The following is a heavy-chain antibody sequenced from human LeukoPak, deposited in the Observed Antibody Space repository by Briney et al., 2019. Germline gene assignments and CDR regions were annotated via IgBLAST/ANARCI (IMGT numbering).Heavy chain of an antibody. D-gene: IGHD6-13*01. V-gene: IGHV1-2*02. CDR1: GYSFTDYY. CDR3: ARAAATDMANCFDY. CDR2: INPNSGGT. J-gene: IGHJ4*02. Sequence: ASVKVSCKASGYSFTDYYMHWVRLAPGQGLEWMGWINPNSGGTNYAQKFQGGVTMTRDTSISTAYMEVSRLRSDDTAVYYCARAAATDMANCFDYWGQGTLVTVSS.